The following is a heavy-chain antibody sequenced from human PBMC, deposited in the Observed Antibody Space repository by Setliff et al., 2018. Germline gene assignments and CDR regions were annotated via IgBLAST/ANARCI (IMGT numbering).Heavy chain of an antibody. CDR2: IDQSGST. CDR1: GDSFSRYF. V-gene: IGHV4-34*01. D-gene: IGHD6-13*01. J-gene: IGHJ5*02. CDR3: AGGAFGSRWYVRHWFDP. Sequence: PSETLSLTCAVYGDSFSRYFWTWIRQPPGKGLEWIGDIDQSGSTNYNPSLKSRLTISVDTSKNQFSLSLSSVTAADTAVYYCAGGAFGSRWYVRHWFDPWGQGTLVTVSS.